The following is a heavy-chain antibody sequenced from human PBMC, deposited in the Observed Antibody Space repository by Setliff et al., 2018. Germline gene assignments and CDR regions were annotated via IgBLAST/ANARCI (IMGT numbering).Heavy chain of an antibody. CDR2: IFGSGST. Sequence: SETLSLTCTVSRGSINSHYWSWIRQPAGKGLEWIGRIFGSGSTNYNPSLKSRVTMSIDTSKNQFFLKVRSVTAADTAVYYCAGDRGSNNSPEDFDYWRRGTLVTVSS. CDR3: AGDRGSNNSPEDFDY. CDR1: RGSINSHY. J-gene: IGHJ4*02. V-gene: IGHV4-4*07. D-gene: IGHD1-1*01.